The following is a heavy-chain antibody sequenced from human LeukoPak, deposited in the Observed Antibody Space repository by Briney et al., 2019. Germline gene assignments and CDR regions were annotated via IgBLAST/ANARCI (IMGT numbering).Heavy chain of an antibody. V-gene: IGHV3-23*01. D-gene: IGHD4/OR15-4a*01. J-gene: IGHJ3*02. CDR3: AKDRANSYAFDI. CDR1: GFTFTSYV. CDR2: ISGSGVSV. Sequence: GGSLRLSCAASGFTFTSYVMSRVRQAPGKGLEWVSTISGSGVSVYYADSVKGRFTISRDNSKNTLYLQMNSLRGEDTAVYYCAKDRANSYAFDIWGQGTMVTVSS.